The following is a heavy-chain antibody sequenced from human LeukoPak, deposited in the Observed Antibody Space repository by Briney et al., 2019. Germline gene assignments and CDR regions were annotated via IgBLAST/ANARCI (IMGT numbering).Heavy chain of an antibody. CDR3: ARDRSGYGDYYYYGMDV. V-gene: IGHV3-33*01. CDR1: GFNFRSHA. Sequence: PGRSLRLSCAASGFNFRSHAMHWVRQAPGKGLEWVAVIWYDGSNKYYADSVKGRFTISRDNSKNTLYLQMNSLRAEDTAVYYCARDRSGYGDYYYYGMDVWGQGTTVTVSS. CDR2: IWYDGSNK. J-gene: IGHJ6*02. D-gene: IGHD4-17*01.